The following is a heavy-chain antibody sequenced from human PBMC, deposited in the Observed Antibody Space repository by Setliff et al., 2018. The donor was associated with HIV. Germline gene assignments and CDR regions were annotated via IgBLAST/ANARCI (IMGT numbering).Heavy chain of an antibody. CDR3: AKDRDSSGYLYWYYMDV. J-gene: IGHJ6*03. D-gene: IGHD3-22*01. V-gene: IGHV3-30*18. CDR1: GFGFSRYA. CDR2: ISYDGSNK. Sequence: GGSLRLSCATSGFGFSRYAMHWVRQAPGKGLEWVAVISYDGSNKYYADSVKGRFTISRDNSKNTLYLQMNSLRAEDTAVYYCAKDRDSSGYLYWYYMDVWGKGTTVTVSS.